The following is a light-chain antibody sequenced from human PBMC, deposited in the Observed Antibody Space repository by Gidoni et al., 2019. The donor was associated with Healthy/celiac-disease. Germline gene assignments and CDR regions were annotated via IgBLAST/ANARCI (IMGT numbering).Light chain of an antibody. CDR3: QQRSNWPLT. Sequence: EIVLTQSPDTVSLSPGERATLSCRASQSVSSYLSWYQQKPGQAPRLLIYDASNTATGIPARFSGSGSGTDFTLTISSLEPEDFAVYYCQQRSNWPLTFGGGTKVEIK. V-gene: IGKV3-11*01. J-gene: IGKJ4*01. CDR2: DAS. CDR1: QSVSSY.